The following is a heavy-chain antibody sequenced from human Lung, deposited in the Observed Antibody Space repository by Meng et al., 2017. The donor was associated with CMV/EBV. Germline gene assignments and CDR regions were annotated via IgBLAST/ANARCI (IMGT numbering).Heavy chain of an antibody. D-gene: IGHD6-19*01. CDR1: LGSISSGSYY. J-gene: IGHJ4*02. CDR3: ARTQWHVGYFDN. V-gene: IGHV4-39*07. Sequence: SXTXSLXCTLSLGSISSGSYYWGWLRQPPGKGLEWIGSIHYTGSTNYNPSLKTRVSISEDTSKNEFSLTLTSVTAADTAVYYCARTQWHVGYFDNWGQGTLVPSPQ. CDR2: IHYTGST.